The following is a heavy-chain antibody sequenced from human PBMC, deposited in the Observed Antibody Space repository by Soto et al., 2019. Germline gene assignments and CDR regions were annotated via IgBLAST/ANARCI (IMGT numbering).Heavy chain of an antibody. D-gene: IGHD3-22*01. J-gene: IGHJ1*01. Sequence: SVKVSCKASGGTFSSYAISWVRQAPGQGLEWMGGIIPIFGTANYAQKFQGRVTITADESTSTAYMELSSLRSEDTAVYYCARXKESSVYYDRSDSFFQHWGQGTLVTVSS. CDR3: ARXKESSVYYDRSDSFFQH. CDR1: GGTFSSYA. CDR2: IIPIFGTA. V-gene: IGHV1-69*13.